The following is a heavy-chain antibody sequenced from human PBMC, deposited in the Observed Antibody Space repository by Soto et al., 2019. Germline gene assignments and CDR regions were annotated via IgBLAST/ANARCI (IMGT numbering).Heavy chain of an antibody. Sequence: GGSLRLSCAASGFTFDDYAMHWVRQAPGKGLEWVSGISWNSGSIGYADSVKGRFTISRDNAKNSLYLQMNSLRAEDTALYYCAKDSERYSYGHDGFDYWGQGTLVTVSS. D-gene: IGHD5-18*01. CDR2: ISWNSGSI. J-gene: IGHJ4*02. V-gene: IGHV3-9*01. CDR3: AKDSERYSYGHDGFDY. CDR1: GFTFDDYA.